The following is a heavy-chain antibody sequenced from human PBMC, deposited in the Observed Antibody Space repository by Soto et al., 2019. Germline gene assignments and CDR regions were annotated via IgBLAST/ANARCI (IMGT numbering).Heavy chain of an antibody. Sequence: GGSLRLSCASSGFTFSSYGMHWVRQAPGKGLEWVAVIWYDGSNKYYADSVKGRFTISRDNSKNTLYLQMNSLRAEDTAVYYCARDYHGDYDSYYGMDVWGQGTTVTVSS. CDR1: GFTFSSYG. CDR2: IWYDGSNK. J-gene: IGHJ6*02. D-gene: IGHD4-17*01. V-gene: IGHV3-33*01. CDR3: ARDYHGDYDSYYGMDV.